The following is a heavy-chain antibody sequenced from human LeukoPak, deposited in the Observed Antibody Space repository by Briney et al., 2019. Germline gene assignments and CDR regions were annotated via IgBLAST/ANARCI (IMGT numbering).Heavy chain of an antibody. J-gene: IGHJ6*02. CDR1: GGTFSSYA. D-gene: IGHD6-13*01. CDR2: IIPILGIA. CDR3: ATPAGIASGMDV. V-gene: IGHV1-69*04. Sequence: ASVKVSCKASGGTFSSYAISWVRQAPGQGLEWMGRIIPILGIANYAQKFQGRVTITADKSTSTACMELSSLRSEDTAVYYCATPAGIASGMDVWGQGTTVTVSS.